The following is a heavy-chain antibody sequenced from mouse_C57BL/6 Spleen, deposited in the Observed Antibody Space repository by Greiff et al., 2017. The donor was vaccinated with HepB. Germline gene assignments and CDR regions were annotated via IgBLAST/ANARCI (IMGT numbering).Heavy chain of an antibody. J-gene: IGHJ2*01. V-gene: IGHV1-15*01. D-gene: IGHD2-1*01. CDR1: GYTFTDYE. Sequence: VKLQESGAELVRPGASVTLSCKASGYTFTDYEMHWVKQTPVHGLEWIGAIDPETGGTAYNQKFKGKAILTADKSSSTAYMELRSLTSEDSAVYYCTRSLYGNYYFDYWGQGTTLTVSS. CDR3: TRSLYGNYYFDY. CDR2: IDPETGGT.